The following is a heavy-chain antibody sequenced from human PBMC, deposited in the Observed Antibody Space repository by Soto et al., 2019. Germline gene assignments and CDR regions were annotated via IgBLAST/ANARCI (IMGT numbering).Heavy chain of an antibody. J-gene: IGHJ2*01. CDR1: NSYA. V-gene: IGHV1-8*01. CDR2: MNPDSGKT. Sequence: NSYARSWLRQEPGQGLEWMGWMNPDSGKTAYVQKFQGRVTMTRNTSISTAYMELSSLRSEDTAVYYCAVYGGNRYGYFDLWGRGTLVTVSS. CDR3: AVYGGNRYGYFDL. D-gene: IGHD4-17*01.